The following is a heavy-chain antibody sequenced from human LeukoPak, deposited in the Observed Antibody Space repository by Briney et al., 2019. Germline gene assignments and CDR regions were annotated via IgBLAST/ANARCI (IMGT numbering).Heavy chain of an antibody. CDR2: ISSSSSYI. J-gene: IGHJ4*02. CDR1: GFTFSSYS. V-gene: IGHV3-21*01. D-gene: IGHD3-10*01. Sequence: PGGSLRLSCAASGFTFSSYSMNWVRQASGKGLEWVSSISSSSSYIYYADSVKGRFTISRDNAKNSLYLQMNSLRAEDTAVYYCARSGAVVPYFDYWGQGTLVTVSS. CDR3: ARSGAVVPYFDY.